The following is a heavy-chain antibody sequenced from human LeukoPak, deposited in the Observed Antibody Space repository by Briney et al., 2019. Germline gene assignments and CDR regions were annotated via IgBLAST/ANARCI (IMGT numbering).Heavy chain of an antibody. CDR1: GFTFSSYA. J-gene: IGHJ4*02. Sequence: GRSLRLSCAASGFTFSSYAMHWVRQAPGKGLEWVAVISYDGSNKYYADSVKGRFTISRDNSKNTLYLQMNSLRAEDTAVYYCARATIMITFGADYWGQGTLVTVSS. D-gene: IGHD3-16*01. V-gene: IGHV3-30-3*01. CDR2: ISYDGSNK. CDR3: ARATIMITFGADY.